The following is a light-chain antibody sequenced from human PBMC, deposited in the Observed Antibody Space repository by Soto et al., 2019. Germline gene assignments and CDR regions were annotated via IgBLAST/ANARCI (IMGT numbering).Light chain of an antibody. CDR2: GAS. J-gene: IGKJ1*01. CDR1: QSVSSN. Sequence: EIMMTQSPATLSVSPGERVTLSCRASQSVSSNLAWYQQKPGQAPRLLVYGASTRATGIPARFSGSGSGTEFILTISSLQSEDFAVYCCQQYYKLPWTFGQGTKVEIK. CDR3: QQYYKLPWT. V-gene: IGKV3-15*01.